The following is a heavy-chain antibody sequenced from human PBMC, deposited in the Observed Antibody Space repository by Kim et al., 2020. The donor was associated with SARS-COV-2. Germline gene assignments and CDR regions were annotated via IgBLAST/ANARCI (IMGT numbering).Heavy chain of an antibody. J-gene: IGHJ6*02. V-gene: IGHV6-1*01. CDR3: AREGGSARPHYYYYGMDV. Sequence: SQTLSLTCAISGDSVSSNSAAWNWIRQSPSRGLEWLGRTYYRSKWYNDYAVSVKSRITINPDTSKNQFSLQLNSVTPEDTAVYYCAREGGSARPHYYYYGMDVWGQGTTVTVSS. CDR2: TYYRSKWYN. D-gene: IGHD6-6*01. CDR1: GDSVSSNSAA.